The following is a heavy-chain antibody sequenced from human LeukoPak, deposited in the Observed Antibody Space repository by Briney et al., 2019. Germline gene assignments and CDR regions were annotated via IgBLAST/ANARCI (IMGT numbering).Heavy chain of an antibody. CDR2: IYSGGST. CDR1: GFTVSSNY. J-gene: IGHJ6*02. Sequence: GGSLRLSCAASGFTVSSNYMSWVRQAPGKGLEWVSVIYSGGSTYYADSVKGRFTISRDNSKNTLYLQMNSLRAEDTAVCYCARSDQNTATYGMDVWGQGTTVTVSS. D-gene: IGHD5-18*01. V-gene: IGHV3-53*01. CDR3: ARSDQNTATYGMDV.